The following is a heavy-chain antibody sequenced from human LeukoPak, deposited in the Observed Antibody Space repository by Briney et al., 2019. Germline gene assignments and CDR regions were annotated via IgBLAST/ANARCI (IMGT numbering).Heavy chain of an antibody. CDR3: ARLTVGYYDILPNWFDP. D-gene: IGHD3-9*01. CDR1: GYTFTGYY. V-gene: IGHV1-2*02. CDR2: INPNSGGT. J-gene: IGHJ5*02. Sequence: GASVKVSCKASGYTFTGYYMHWVRQAPGQGLEWMRWINPNSGGTNYAQKFQGRVTMTRDTSISTAYMELSRLRSDDTAVYYCARLTVGYYDILPNWFDPWGQGTLVTVSS.